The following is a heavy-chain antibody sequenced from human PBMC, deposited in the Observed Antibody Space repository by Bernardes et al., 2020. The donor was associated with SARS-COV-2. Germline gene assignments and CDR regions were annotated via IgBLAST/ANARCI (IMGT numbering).Heavy chain of an antibody. Sequence: GGSLRLSCAASGFTFSSYAMSWVRQAPGKGLEWVSAISGSGGSTYYADSVKGRFTISRDNSKNTLYLQMNSLRAEDTAVYYCAKPLSLRGYSYGSLRGYYYYYMDVWGKGTTVTVSS. V-gene: IGHV3-23*01. D-gene: IGHD5-18*01. CDR2: ISGSGGST. J-gene: IGHJ6*03. CDR3: AKPLSLRGYSYGSLRGYYYYYMDV. CDR1: GFTFSSYA.